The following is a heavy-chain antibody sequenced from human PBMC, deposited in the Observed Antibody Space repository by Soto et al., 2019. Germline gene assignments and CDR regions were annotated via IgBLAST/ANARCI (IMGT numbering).Heavy chain of an antibody. CDR3: AREGSLGRWLQPLDF. Sequence: SETLSLTCTVSGDSIIAYSWSWVLQPPGKGLEWIGNIHYNGNTKYNPSLKSRVSMSVDTSKNQFSLRLISVTAADTAKYFCAREGSLGRWLQPLDFWGQGTLVTVSS. V-gene: IGHV4-59*01. D-gene: IGHD5-12*01. CDR2: IHYNGNT. CDR1: GDSIIAYS. J-gene: IGHJ4*02.